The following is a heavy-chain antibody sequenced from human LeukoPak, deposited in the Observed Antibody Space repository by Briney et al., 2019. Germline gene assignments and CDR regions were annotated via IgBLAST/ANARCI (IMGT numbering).Heavy chain of an antibody. V-gene: IGHV1-8*01. CDR2: MNPNSGNT. CDR1: GYTFTSYD. J-gene: IGHJ4*02. CDR3: VESRKFYCSGGSCYRYYFDY. Sequence: ASVKVSCKASGYTFTSYDINWVRQATRQGLEWMGWMNPNSGNTGYAQKFQGRVTMTRNTSISTAYMELSSLRSEDTAVYYCVESRKFYCSGGSCYRYYFDYWGQGTLVTVSS. D-gene: IGHD2-15*01.